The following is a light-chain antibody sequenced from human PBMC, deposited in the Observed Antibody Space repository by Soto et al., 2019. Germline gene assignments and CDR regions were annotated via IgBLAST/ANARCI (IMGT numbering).Light chain of an antibody. CDR2: LEGSGSY. V-gene: IGLV4-60*02. Sequence: QLVLTQSSSASASLGSSVKLTCTLSSGHSSYIIAWHQQQPGKAPRYLMKLEGSGSYNKGSGVPDRFSGPSSGADRYLTISTLQFEDEADYYCETWDSNTHTVFGGGTKLTVL. CDR1: SGHSSYI. J-gene: IGLJ3*02. CDR3: ETWDSNTHTV.